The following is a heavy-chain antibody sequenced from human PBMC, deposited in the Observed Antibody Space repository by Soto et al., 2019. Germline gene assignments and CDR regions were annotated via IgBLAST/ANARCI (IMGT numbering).Heavy chain of an antibody. V-gene: IGHV1-46*01. CDR1: GYIFSGYY. CDR3: ARSDCGGDCPNNWFDP. J-gene: IGHJ5*02. CDR2: INPSGGST. D-gene: IGHD2-21*02. Sequence: ASVKVSCKASGYIFSGYYIHWVRQVPGQGLEWMGIINPSGGSTIYAQEFQGRVTMTRDTSTSTVYMELSSLRSEDTAMYYCARSDCGGDCPNNWFDPWGQGTLVTVSS.